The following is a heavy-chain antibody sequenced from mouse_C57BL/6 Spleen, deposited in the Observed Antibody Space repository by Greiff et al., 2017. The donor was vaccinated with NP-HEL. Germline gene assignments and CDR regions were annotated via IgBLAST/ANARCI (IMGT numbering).Heavy chain of an antibody. Sequence: EVMLVESEGGLVQPGSSMKLSCTASGFTFSDYYMAWVRQVPEKGLEWVANINYDGSSTYYLDSLKSRFIISRDNAKNILYLQMSSLKSEDTATDYGARDSSGWLAYWGQGTLVTVAA. CDR2: INYDGSST. CDR1: GFTFSDYY. CDR3: ARDSSGWLAY. V-gene: IGHV5-16*01. D-gene: IGHD3-2*02. J-gene: IGHJ3*01.